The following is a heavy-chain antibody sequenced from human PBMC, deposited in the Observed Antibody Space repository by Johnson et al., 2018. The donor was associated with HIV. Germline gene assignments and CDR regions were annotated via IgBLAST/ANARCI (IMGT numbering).Heavy chain of an antibody. CDR3: AQDGTLRAFDI. Sequence: EQLVESGGGVVQPGRSLRLSCAASGFTFSSYAMHWVRQAPGKGLEWVGRIKSKSDGGTTDYAAPVIGRFTISRDDSKNTLYLQMNSLKTEDTAVYYCAQDGTLRAFDIWGQGTMVTVSS. CDR1: GFTFSSYA. V-gene: IGHV3-15*01. CDR2: IKSKSDGGTT. J-gene: IGHJ3*02.